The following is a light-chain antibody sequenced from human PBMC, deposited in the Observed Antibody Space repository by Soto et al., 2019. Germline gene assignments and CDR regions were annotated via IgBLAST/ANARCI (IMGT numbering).Light chain of an antibody. J-gene: IGLJ1*01. CDR1: STDVGGYNY. V-gene: IGLV2-14*01. CDR2: EVS. Sequence: SALAQPSSVSGSPGQSITISCTGTSTDVGGYNYVSWYQHHPGKGPKLIIYEVSNRPSGVSDRFSGSKSGNKASLIISHLEAEDESDYYCGSYTSTDTPFVFGTGTKVTVL. CDR3: GSYTSTDTPFV.